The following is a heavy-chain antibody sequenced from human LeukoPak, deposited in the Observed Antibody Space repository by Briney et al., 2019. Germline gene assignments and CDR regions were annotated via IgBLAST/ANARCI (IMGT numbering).Heavy chain of an antibody. J-gene: IGHJ6*03. V-gene: IGHV1-69*05. D-gene: IGHD2-2*02. Sequence: SVKVSCTASGGTFSSYAISWVRQAPGQGLEWMGGIIPIFGTANYAQKFQGRVTITTDESTSTAYMELSSLRSEDTAMYYCARDLGCSSTSCYTDYYYYMDVWGKGTTVTVSS. CDR1: GGTFSSYA. CDR2: IIPIFGTA. CDR3: ARDLGCSSTSCYTDYYYYMDV.